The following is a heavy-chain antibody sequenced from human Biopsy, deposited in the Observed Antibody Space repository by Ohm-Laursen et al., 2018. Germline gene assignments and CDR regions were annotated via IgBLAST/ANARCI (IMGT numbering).Heavy chain of an antibody. J-gene: IGHJ4*02. V-gene: IGHV3-23*01. Sequence: SLRLSCSAPGFTFSSYVMTWFRQAPGKGLEWVSTISGNSDIIYDTDSVKGRFTISRDNSKNTLYLQMNSLRADDTAVYYCALAAAQTVTHFDYWGQGTLATVSS. D-gene: IGHD4-17*01. CDR3: ALAAAQTVTHFDY. CDR2: ISGNSDII. CDR1: GFTFSSYV.